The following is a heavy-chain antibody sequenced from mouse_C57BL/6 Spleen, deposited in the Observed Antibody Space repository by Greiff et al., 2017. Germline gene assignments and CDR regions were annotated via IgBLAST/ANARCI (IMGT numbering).Heavy chain of an antibody. Sequence: VQLQQSGAELVKPGASVKISCKASGYAFSSYWMNWVKQRPGKGLEWIGQIYPGDGDTNYNGKFKGKATLTADKSSSTAYMQLSSLTSEDAAVYFCARSGDYDGTSWLAYWGQGTLVTVSA. CDR1: GYAFSSYW. CDR3: ARSGDYDGTSWLAY. J-gene: IGHJ3*01. V-gene: IGHV1-80*01. CDR2: IYPGDGDT. D-gene: IGHD2-4*01.